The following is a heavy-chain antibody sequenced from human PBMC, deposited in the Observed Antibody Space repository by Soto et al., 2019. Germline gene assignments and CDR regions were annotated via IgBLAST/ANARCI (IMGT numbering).Heavy chain of an antibody. V-gene: IGHV3-33*01. CDR3: ARSSSSSGVYFDY. Sequence: VQLVESGGGVVQPGRSLRLSCAASGFTFSSYGMHWVRQAPGKGLEWVAVIWYDGSNKYYADSVKGRFTISRDNSKNTLYLQMNSLRAEDTAVYYCARSSSSSGVYFDYWGQGTLVTVSS. D-gene: IGHD6-6*01. J-gene: IGHJ4*02. CDR1: GFTFSSYG. CDR2: IWYDGSNK.